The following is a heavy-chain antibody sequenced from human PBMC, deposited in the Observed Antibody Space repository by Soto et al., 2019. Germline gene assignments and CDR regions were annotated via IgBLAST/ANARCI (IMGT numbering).Heavy chain of an antibody. J-gene: IGHJ1*01. Sequence: PSETLSLTCAVSGGSISSGGYSWSWIRQPPGKGLEWIGYIYHSGSTYYNPSLKSRVTISVDRSKNQFSLKLSSVIAADTAVYYCARYSSTWSKYLQHWGRGSLVTVSS. D-gene: IGHD6-13*01. CDR3: ARYSSTWSKYLQH. CDR2: IYHSGST. CDR1: GGSISSGGYS. V-gene: IGHV4-30-2*01.